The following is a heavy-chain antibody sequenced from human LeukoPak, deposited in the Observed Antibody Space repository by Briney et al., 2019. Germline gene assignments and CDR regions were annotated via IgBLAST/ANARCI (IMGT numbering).Heavy chain of an antibody. CDR2: IIPIFGTA. D-gene: IGHD3-3*01. J-gene: IGHJ5*02. CDR1: GGTFSSYA. CDR3: ARGQRDFWSGYYNWFDP. Sequence: ASVKVSCKASGGTFSSYAISWVRQAPGQGLEWMGGIIPIFGTANYAQKFQGRVTITADESTSTAYMELSSLRSEDTAVYYCARGQRDFWSGYYNWFDPWGQGTLVTASS. V-gene: IGHV1-69*13.